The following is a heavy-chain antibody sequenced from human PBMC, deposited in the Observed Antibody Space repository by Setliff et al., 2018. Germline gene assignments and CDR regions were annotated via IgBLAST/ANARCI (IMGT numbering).Heavy chain of an antibody. J-gene: IGHJ3*02. CDR1: GGTFSSYD. CDR2: IIPIFGTA. V-gene: IGHV1-69*13. D-gene: IGHD3-22*01. CDR3: ARDGDNYYDSSGYYLNHAFDI. Sequence: SVKVSCKASGGTFSSYDISWVRQAPGQGLEWMGRIIPIFGTANYAQKFQGRVTITADESTSTAYMELSSLRSEDTAVYYCARDGDNYYDSSGYYLNHAFDIWGQGTMVTVSS.